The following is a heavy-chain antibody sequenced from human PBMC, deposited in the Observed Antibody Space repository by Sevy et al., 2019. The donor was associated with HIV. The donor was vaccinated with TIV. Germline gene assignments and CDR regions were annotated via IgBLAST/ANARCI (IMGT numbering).Heavy chain of an antibody. CDR2: IYYSGST. J-gene: IGHJ6*02. CDR3: ARGGGLTDYGMDV. V-gene: IGHV4-59*01. D-gene: IGHD3-16*01. CDR1: GRSMTGYY. Sequence: SETLSLTCTVSGRSMTGYYWTWIRQPPGKGLEWIGYIYYSGSTNYNPSLKSRVTISVDMSKNQVSLNLRSVTAADTAVYYCARGGGLTDYGMDVWGQGTTVTVSS.